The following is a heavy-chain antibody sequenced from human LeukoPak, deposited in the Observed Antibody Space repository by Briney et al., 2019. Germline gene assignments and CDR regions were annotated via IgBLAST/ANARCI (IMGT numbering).Heavy chain of an antibody. V-gene: IGHV3-21*01. CDR3: ASLYYYDSSGYYLHPDY. D-gene: IGHD3-22*01. CDR1: GFTFSSYN. CDR2: ISTSGSYI. J-gene: IGHJ4*02. Sequence: GGSLRLSCAASGFTFSSYNMNWVRQAPGKGLEWVSFISTSGSYIYDADSVKGRFTISRDNAKNSLYLQMNSLGAEDTAVYYCASLYYYDSSGYYLHPDYWGQGTLVTVSS.